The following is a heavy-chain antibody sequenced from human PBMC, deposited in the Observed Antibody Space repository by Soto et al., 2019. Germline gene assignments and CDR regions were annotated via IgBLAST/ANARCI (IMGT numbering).Heavy chain of an antibody. J-gene: IGHJ4*02. CDR3: ASSSGGSNYDY. D-gene: IGHD2-15*01. CDR2: IYYSGIT. Sequence: QVQLQESGPGLVKPSQTLSLTCTVSGGSISSGGYYCSWIRQHPGKGLEWIGYIYYSGITYYNPSLKSRVTIAVDTSKNQFSLKLSSVTAADTAVYYCASSSGGSNYDYWGQGTLVTVSS. V-gene: IGHV4-31*03. CDR1: GGSISSGGYY.